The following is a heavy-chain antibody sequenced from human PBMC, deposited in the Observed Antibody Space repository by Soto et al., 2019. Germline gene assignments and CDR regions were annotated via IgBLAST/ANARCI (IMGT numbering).Heavy chain of an antibody. J-gene: IGHJ6*03. CDR3: ARYTTIVVVPAATTGYMDV. V-gene: IGHV1-18*01. D-gene: IGHD2-2*01. CDR2: ISAYNGNT. Sequence: ASVKVSCKASGYTFTSYGISWVRQAPGQGLEWMGWISAYNGNTNYAQKLQGRVTMTTDTSTSTAYMELRSLRSDDTAVYYCARYTTIVVVPAATTGYMDVWGKGTTVTVSS. CDR1: GYTFTSYG.